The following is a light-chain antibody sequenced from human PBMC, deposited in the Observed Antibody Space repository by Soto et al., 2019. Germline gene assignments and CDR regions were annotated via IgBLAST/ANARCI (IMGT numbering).Light chain of an antibody. V-gene: IGLV2-8*01. CDR1: SSDIGAYIY. CDR3: SSYAGSNNFV. J-gene: IGLJ1*01. Sequence: QSVLTQPPSASGSLGQSLTISCTGTSSDIGAYIYVSWYQQHPGKAPKNIISEVSRRPSGVPERFSGSKSGNTASLTVSGLQADDEGHYYCSSYAGSNNFVFGTGTKV. CDR2: EVS.